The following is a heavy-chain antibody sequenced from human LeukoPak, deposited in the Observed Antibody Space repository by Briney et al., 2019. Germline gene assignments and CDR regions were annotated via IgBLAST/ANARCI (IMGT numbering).Heavy chain of an antibody. CDR2: INPNSGGT. Sequence: ASVKVSCKASGYTFTGYYMHWVRQAPGQGLEWMGWINPNSGGTNYAQKFQGWVTMTRDTSISTAYMELSRLRSEDTAVYYCARAYPHQLGLFDYWGQGTLVTVSS. CDR3: ARAYPHQLGLFDY. V-gene: IGHV1-2*04. J-gene: IGHJ4*02. CDR1: GYTFTGYY. D-gene: IGHD6-6*01.